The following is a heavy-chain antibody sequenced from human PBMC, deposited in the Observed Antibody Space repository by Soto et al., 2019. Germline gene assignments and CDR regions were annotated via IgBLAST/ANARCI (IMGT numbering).Heavy chain of an antibody. CDR2: IYYSGST. D-gene: IGHD6-13*01. Sequence: PSETLSLTCIVSGESISGTIYYWGWIRQPPGKGLEWIGSIYYSGSTYYNPSLKSRVTISVDTSKNHFSLKLTSVTAADTAVYYCARPGGSGWFYFDYWGPGTLVTVSS. CDR1: GESISGTIYY. CDR3: ARPGGSGWFYFDY. J-gene: IGHJ4*01. V-gene: IGHV4-39*02.